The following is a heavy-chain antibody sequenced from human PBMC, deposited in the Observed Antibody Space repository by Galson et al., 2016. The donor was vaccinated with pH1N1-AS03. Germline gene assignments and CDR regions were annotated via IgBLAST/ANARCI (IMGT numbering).Heavy chain of an antibody. CDR2: IKSGGGDT. J-gene: IGHJ3*02. CDR3: ASVTSAWPTVGAFGI. Sequence: SLRLSCAASGFTLSNYWMHWVRQVPGRGLMWVSGIKSGGGDTRYADSVKGRFIISRDDSKATLFLQMSSLRPEDTAVYYCASVTSAWPTVGAFGIWGQGTMVTVSS. V-gene: IGHV3-74*01. D-gene: IGHD4-23*01. CDR1: GFTLSNYW.